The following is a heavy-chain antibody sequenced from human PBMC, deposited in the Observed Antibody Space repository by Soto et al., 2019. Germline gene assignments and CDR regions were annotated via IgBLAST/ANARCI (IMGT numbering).Heavy chain of an antibody. CDR2: FDPEDGET. V-gene: IGHV1-24*01. D-gene: IGHD1-26*01. Sequence: GASVKVSCKVCGYTITELSMHWVRQAPGKGLEWMGGFDPEDGETIYAQKFQGRVTMTEDTSTDTAYMELSSLRSEDTAVYHCATAPLRGASYYYYGMDVWGQGTTVTVSS. CDR1: GYTITELS. J-gene: IGHJ6*02. CDR3: ATAPLRGASYYYYGMDV.